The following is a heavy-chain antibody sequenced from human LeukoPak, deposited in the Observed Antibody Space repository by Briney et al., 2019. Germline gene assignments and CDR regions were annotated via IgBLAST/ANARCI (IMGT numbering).Heavy chain of an antibody. V-gene: IGHV4-59*08. Sequence: PSETLSLTGSVSGDSVSGFYWTWIRQPPGKNLEWIGNIHYSGSSNYNPSLKSRVTMSIDTSRNQFFLKLSSVTAADTAVYYCALAPNSNWFDFWGQGVLVTVSS. CDR3: ALAPNSNWFDF. CDR1: GDSVSGFY. D-gene: IGHD2-8*01. CDR2: IHYSGSS. J-gene: IGHJ5*01.